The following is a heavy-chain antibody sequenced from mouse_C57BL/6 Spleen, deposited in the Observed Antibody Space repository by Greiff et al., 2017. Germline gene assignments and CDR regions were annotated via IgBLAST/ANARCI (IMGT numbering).Heavy chain of an antibody. J-gene: IGHJ4*01. D-gene: IGHD2-3*01. CDR3: ARIYDGYYRAMDY. CDR1: GYTFTDYY. Sequence: VQLQQSGPELVKPGASVKISCKASGYTFTDYYMNWVKQSHGKSLEWIGDINPNNGGTSYNQKFKGKATLTVDKSSSTAYMELRILTSEVSAVYYCARIYDGYYRAMDYWGQGTSVTVSS. CDR2: INPNNGGT. V-gene: IGHV1-26*01.